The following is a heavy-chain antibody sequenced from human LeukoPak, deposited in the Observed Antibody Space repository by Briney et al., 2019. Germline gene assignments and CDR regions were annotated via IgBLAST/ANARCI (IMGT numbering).Heavy chain of an antibody. CDR2: IYSGGAT. CDR3: ARVSSGWYGEHFDY. Sequence: GGSLRLSCAASGFTVTSNYMSGVRQAPGKGLEWVSVIYSGGATKYADSVKGRFSISRDNSKNIIYLQMNSPRAEDTAVYYCARVSSGWYGEHFDYWGQGTLVTVSS. CDR1: GFTVTSNY. D-gene: IGHD6-19*01. V-gene: IGHV3-53*01. J-gene: IGHJ4*02.